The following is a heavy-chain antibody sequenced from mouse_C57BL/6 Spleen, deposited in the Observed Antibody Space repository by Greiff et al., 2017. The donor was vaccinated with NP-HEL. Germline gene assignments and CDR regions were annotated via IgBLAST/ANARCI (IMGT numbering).Heavy chain of an antibody. Sequence: QVQLQQPGAELVRPGSSVKLSCKASGYTFTSYWMHWVKQRPIQGLEWIGNIDPSDSETHYNQKFKDKATLTVDKSSSTAYMQLSSLTSEDSAVYYCARAVTVVERAMDYWGQGTSVTVSS. D-gene: IGHD1-1*01. CDR1: GYTFTSYW. J-gene: IGHJ4*01. CDR2: IDPSDSET. V-gene: IGHV1-52*01. CDR3: ARAVTVVERAMDY.